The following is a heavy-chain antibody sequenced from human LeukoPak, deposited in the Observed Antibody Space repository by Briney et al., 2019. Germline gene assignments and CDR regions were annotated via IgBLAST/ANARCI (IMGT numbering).Heavy chain of an antibody. CDR3: AKAALRYQLLSSLDY. V-gene: IGHV3-23*01. CDR2: ISGSGAST. CDR1: GFTFSSYA. D-gene: IGHD2-2*01. J-gene: IGHJ4*02. Sequence: PGGSLRLSRAASGFTFSSYAMSWARQAPGKGLEWVSAISGSGASTYYADSVKGRFTISRDNSKNTLYLQMNSLRAEDTAIYYCAKAALRYQLLSSLDYWGQGTLVTVSS.